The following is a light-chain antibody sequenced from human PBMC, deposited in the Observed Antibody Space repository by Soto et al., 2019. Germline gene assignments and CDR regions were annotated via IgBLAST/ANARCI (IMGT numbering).Light chain of an antibody. CDR1: QSVSNNY. Sequence: EIVMTQSPATLSVSPGEGATVSCRASQSVSNNYLAWYQQKPGQAPRLLIYGASNRATGIPDRFSGSGSGTDFTLTISTLEPEDFAVYYCQQYGSSGTFGQGTKVDIK. V-gene: IGKV3-20*01. CDR3: QQYGSSGT. J-gene: IGKJ1*01. CDR2: GAS.